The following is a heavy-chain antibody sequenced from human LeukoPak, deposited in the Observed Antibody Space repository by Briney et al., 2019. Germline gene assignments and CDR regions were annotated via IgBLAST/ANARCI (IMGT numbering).Heavy chain of an antibody. CDR2: FSSTSNTI. Sequence: PGGSLRLSCAASGFTFSDYYMSWIRQVPGKGLEWVSYFSSTSNTIDYADSVKGRFTISRDNAKNSLYLQMNNLRAEDTAVYYCARIVEKIVGTSDFDYWGQGTLVTVSS. CDR3: ARIVEKIVGTSDFDY. D-gene: IGHD5-12*01. CDR1: GFTFSDYY. J-gene: IGHJ4*02. V-gene: IGHV3-11*04.